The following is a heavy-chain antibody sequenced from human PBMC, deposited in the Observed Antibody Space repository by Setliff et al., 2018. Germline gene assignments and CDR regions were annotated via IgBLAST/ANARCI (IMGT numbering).Heavy chain of an antibody. D-gene: IGHD6-13*01. J-gene: IGHJ6*02. CDR2: IYYSGST. CDR3: ARVSMYSSSWYYYYYGMDV. CDR1: GGSISSYY. Sequence: SETLSLTCTVSGGSISSYYWSWIRQPPGKGLEWIGYIYYSGSTYYNPSLKSRVTISVDTSKNQFSLKLSSVTAADTAVYYCARVSMYSSSWYYYYYGMDVWGQGTTVTVSS. V-gene: IGHV4-59*12.